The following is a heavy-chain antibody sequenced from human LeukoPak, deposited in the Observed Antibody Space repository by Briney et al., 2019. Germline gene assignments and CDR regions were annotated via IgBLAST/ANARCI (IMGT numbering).Heavy chain of an antibody. CDR2: IYTSGST. Sequence: SETLSLTCAVSGGSISSYYWSWIRQPAGKGLEWIGRIYTSGSTNYNPSLKSRFTMSVDPSKNQFSLKLSSVTAADTAVHSRPREPSGWLQYPPPLDSWGQGTLVTVSS. J-gene: IGHJ4*02. V-gene: IGHV4-4*07. CDR3: PREPSGWLQYPPPLDS. CDR1: GGSISSYY. D-gene: IGHD5-24*01.